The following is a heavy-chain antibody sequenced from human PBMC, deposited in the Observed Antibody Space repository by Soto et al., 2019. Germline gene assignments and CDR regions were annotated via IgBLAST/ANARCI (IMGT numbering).Heavy chain of an antibody. CDR2: INAGNGNT. V-gene: IGHV1-3*01. CDR3: ARDEYYDILTGYSSSSNGAFDI. D-gene: IGHD3-9*01. Sequence: ASVKVSCKASGYTFTSYAMHWVRQAPGQRLEWMGWINAGNGNTKYSQKFQGRVTITRDTSASTAYMELSSLRSEDTAVYYCARDEYYDILTGYSSSSNGAFDIWGQGTMVTVSS. CDR1: GYTFTSYA. J-gene: IGHJ3*02.